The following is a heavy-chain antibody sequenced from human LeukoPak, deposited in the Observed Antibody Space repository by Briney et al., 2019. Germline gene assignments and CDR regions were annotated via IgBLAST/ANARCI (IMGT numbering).Heavy chain of an antibody. CDR3: ARNLYYYDGSGYYYYYYYYMDV. D-gene: IGHD3-22*01. V-gene: IGHV4-59*01. CDR1: GGSISSYY. J-gene: IGHJ6*03. CDR2: IYYSGST. Sequence: PSETLSLTCTVSGGSISSYYWSWIRQPPGKGLEWIGYIYYSGSTNYNPSLKSRVTISVDTSKNQFSLKLSSVTAADTAVYYCARNLYYYDGSGYYYYYYYYMDVWGKGTTVTVSS.